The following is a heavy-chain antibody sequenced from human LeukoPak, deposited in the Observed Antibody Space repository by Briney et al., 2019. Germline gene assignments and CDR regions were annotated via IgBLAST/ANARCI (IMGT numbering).Heavy chain of an antibody. Sequence: SETLSLTCTVSGGSISSYYWSWIRQPPGKGLEWIGYIYYSGSTNYNPSLKSRVTISVDTSKNQFSLKLSSVTAADTAVYYCARVWAGYSSSWYGYDYWGQGTLVTVSS. CDR3: ARVWAGYSSSWYGYDY. D-gene: IGHD6-13*01. J-gene: IGHJ4*02. CDR1: GGSISSYY. V-gene: IGHV4-59*01. CDR2: IYYSGST.